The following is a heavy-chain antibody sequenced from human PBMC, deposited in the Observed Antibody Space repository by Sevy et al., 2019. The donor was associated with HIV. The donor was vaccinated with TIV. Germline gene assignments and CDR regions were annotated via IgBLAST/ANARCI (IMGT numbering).Heavy chain of an antibody. V-gene: IGHV1-69*13. CDR3: ARVDPGDSSSWEFDY. Sequence: ASVKVSCKASGGTFSSYAISWVRQAPGQGLEWMGGLIPIFGTANYAQKFQGRVTITADESTSTAYMELSSLRSEDTAVYYCARVDPGDSSSWEFDYWGQGTLVTVSS. CDR1: GGTFSSYA. CDR2: LIPIFGTA. D-gene: IGHD6-13*01. J-gene: IGHJ4*02.